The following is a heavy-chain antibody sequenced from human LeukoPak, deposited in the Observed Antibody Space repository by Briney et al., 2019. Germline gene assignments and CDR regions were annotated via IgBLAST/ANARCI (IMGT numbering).Heavy chain of an antibody. CDR2: ISPTSGDT. J-gene: IGHJ4*02. Sequence: ASVKVSCKASGYTFTGYYIHWVRQAPGQGLEWMGWISPTSGDTMYAQKFQGRVTMTRDTSISTAYMELSRLRSDDTAVYYCVRDGLNWNYDYWGQGTLVAGSS. CDR1: GYTFTGYY. V-gene: IGHV1-2*02. D-gene: IGHD1-7*01. CDR3: VRDGLNWNYDY.